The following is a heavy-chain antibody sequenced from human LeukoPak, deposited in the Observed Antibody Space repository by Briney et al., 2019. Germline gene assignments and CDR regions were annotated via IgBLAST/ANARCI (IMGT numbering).Heavy chain of an antibody. J-gene: IGHJ4*02. Sequence: GGSLRLSCAASGFTFSSYGMSWVRQAPGKGREWVSAISGSGGSTYYADSVKGRFTISRDNSKNTLYLQMNSLRAEDTAVYYCAKDQGYYDSGDWGQGTLVTVSS. V-gene: IGHV3-23*01. D-gene: IGHD3-22*01. CDR1: GFTFSSYG. CDR2: ISGSGGST. CDR3: AKDQGYYDSGD.